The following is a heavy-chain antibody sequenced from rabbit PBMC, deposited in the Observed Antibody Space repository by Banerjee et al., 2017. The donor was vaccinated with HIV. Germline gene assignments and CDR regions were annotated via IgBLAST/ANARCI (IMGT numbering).Heavy chain of an antibody. V-gene: IGHV1S40*01. D-gene: IGHD6-1*01. J-gene: IGHJ4*01. Sequence: QSLEESGGDLVKPGASLTLTCTASGFSFSSSYYMCWVRQAPGKGLEWIACIYTGSSGSTYYASWAKGRFTISKTSSTTVTLQMTSLTAADTATYFCARDWADSVGYGYVFNLWGQGTLVTVS. CDR1: GFSFSSSYY. CDR3: ARDWADSVGYGYVFNL. CDR2: IYTGSSGST.